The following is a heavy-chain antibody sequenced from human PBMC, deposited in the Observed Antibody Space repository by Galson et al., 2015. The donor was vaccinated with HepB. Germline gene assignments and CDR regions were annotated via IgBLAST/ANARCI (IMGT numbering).Heavy chain of an antibody. CDR1: GFTFSSYA. CDR3: ARVWAYWGPFDY. D-gene: IGHD2-8*02. J-gene: IGHJ4*02. Sequence: SLRLSCAASGFTFSSYAMHWVRQAPGKGLEWVAVISYDGSNKYYADSVKGRFTISRDNSKNTLYLQMNSLRAEDTAVYYCARVWAYWGPFDYWGQGTLVTVSS. CDR2: ISYDGSNK. V-gene: IGHV3-30-3*01.